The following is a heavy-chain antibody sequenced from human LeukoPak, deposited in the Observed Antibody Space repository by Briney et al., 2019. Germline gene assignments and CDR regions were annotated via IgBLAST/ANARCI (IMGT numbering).Heavy chain of an antibody. V-gene: IGHV3-23*01. D-gene: IGHD2-2*01. CDR1: GFIFSSDA. CDR2: ISGSGGST. CDR3: AKEAPVVPAAMGFYFDY. J-gene: IGHJ4*02. Sequence: GGSLRHSCSASGFIFSSDAMSWVRQAPGKGLEWVSAISGSGGSTYYADSVKGRFTISRDNSKNTLYLQMNSLRVEDTAVYYCAKEAPVVPAAMGFYFDYWGQGTLVTVSS.